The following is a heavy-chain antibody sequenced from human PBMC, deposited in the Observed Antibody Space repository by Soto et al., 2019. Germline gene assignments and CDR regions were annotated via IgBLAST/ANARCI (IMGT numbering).Heavy chain of an antibody. CDR3: AKDRVLYSSGLPLYYFDY. CDR1: GFTFSSYG. CDR2: ISYDGSNK. V-gene: IGHV3-30*18. D-gene: IGHD6-19*01. Sequence: PGGSLRLSCAASGFTFSSYGMHWVRQAPGKGLEWVAVISYDGSNKYYADSVKGRFTISRDNSKNTLYLQMNSLRAEDTAVYYCAKDRVLYSSGLPLYYFDYWGQGTLVTVSS. J-gene: IGHJ4*02.